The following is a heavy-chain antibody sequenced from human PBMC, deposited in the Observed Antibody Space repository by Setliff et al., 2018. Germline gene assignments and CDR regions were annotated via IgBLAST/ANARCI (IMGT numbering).Heavy chain of an antibody. V-gene: IGHV4-39*06. CDR2: IYHTGTT. D-gene: IGHD3-16*01. CDR1: GGSISRSSYY. Sequence: SETLSLTCTVSGGSISRSSYYWGWIRQPPGKGLEWIGSIYHTGTTYYNPSLKSRVTISVDTSKNQFTLRLSSVTAADTAVYFCARDYGPNDYWGQGSLVTVSS. J-gene: IGHJ4*02. CDR3: ARDYGPNDY.